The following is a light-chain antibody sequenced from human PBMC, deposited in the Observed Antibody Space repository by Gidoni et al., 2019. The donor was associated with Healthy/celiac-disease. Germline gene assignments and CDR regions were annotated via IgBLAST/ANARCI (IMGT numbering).Light chain of an antibody. V-gene: IGKV3-20*01. CDR2: GAS. Sequence: EIVLTQSPGTLSLSPGERATLSCRASQSVSSSYLAWYQQKPGKAPRLLIYGASSRATGIPERFSGSGSGTDFTLTISRLEPEDFAVYYCQQYGSSPWTFGQGTKVEIK. CDR1: QSVSSSY. CDR3: QQYGSSPWT. J-gene: IGKJ1*01.